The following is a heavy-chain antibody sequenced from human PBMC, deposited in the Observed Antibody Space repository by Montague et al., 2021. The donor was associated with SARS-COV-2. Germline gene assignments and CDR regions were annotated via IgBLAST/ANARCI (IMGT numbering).Heavy chain of an antibody. CDR1: GDSVSHDF. V-gene: IGHV4-59*02. Sequence: SETLSLTCTVSGDSVSHDFLIWIRLPPGTGLELNCYVYYSRSSXXXPTXXXRVRIAVDTSKPQCHLRLSTVTAADTAIDYCVRDPAPSGSGTFYDYWGQGTLVTVSS. CDR3: VRDPAPSGSGTFYDY. J-gene: IGHJ4*02. CDR2: VYYSRSS. D-gene: IGHD1-26*01.